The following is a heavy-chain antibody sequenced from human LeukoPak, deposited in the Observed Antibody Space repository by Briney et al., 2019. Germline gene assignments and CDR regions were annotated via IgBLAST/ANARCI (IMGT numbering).Heavy chain of an antibody. J-gene: IGHJ3*02. V-gene: IGHV5-51*01. Sequence: GESLKISCKGSGYSFTSYWIGWVRQMPGKGLEWMGIIYPGDSDTRYSPSFQGQVTISADKSISTAYLQWSSLKASDTAMYYCARNDYVWGSYRSNDAFDIWGQGTMVTVSS. CDR1: GYSFTSYW. CDR2: IYPGDSDT. D-gene: IGHD3-16*02. CDR3: ARNDYVWGSYRSNDAFDI.